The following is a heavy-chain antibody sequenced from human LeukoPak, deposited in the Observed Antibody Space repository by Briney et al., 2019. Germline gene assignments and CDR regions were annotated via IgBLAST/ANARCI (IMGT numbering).Heavy chain of an antibody. CDR2: IYTSGST. CDR3: ARGNYDFWSGYAYYFDY. D-gene: IGHD3-3*01. V-gene: IGHV4-4*07. CDR1: GGSISSYY. J-gene: IGHJ4*02. Sequence: PSETLSLTCTVSGGSISSYYWSWIRQPAGKGLEWIGRIYTSGSTNYNPSLKSRVTMSVDTSKNQFSLKLSSVTAADTAVYYCARGNYDFWSGYAYYFDYWGQGTLVTVSS.